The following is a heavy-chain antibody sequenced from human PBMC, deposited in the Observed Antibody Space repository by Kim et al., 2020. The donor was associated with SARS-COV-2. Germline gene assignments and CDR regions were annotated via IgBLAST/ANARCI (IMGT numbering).Heavy chain of an antibody. J-gene: IGHJ4*02. CDR3: ANQRWLGPFDY. Sequence: GGSLRLSCAASGFTFSSYGMHWVRQAPGKGLEWVAVISYDGSNKYYADSVKGRFTISRDNSKNTLYLQMNSLRAEDTAVYYCANQRWLGPFDYWGQGTLVTVSS. CDR1: GFTFSSYG. D-gene: IGHD6-19*01. CDR2: ISYDGSNK. V-gene: IGHV3-30*18.